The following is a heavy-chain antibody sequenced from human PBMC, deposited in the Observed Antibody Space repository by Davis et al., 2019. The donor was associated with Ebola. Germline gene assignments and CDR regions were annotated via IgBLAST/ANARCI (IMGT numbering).Heavy chain of an antibody. D-gene: IGHD2-15*01. J-gene: IGHJ4*02. Sequence: GGSLRLSCAASGFTFSSYGMHWVRQAPGKGLEWVAVIWYDGSNKYYADSVKGRFTISRDNSKNTLYLQMNSLRADDTAVYYCAKSHCSGGSCPYYFDFWGQGTQVTVSS. V-gene: IGHV3-33*06. CDR1: GFTFSSYG. CDR3: AKSHCSGGSCPYYFDF. CDR2: IWYDGSNK.